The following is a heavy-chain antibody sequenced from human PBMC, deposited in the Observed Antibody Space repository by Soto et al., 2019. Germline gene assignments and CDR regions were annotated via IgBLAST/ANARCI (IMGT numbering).Heavy chain of an antibody. J-gene: IGHJ6*02. CDR3: ARDNSVYYYGMDV. Sequence: EVQLVESGGGLIQPGGSLRLSCAASGFTVSSNYMSWVRQAPGKGLEWVSVIYSGGSTYYADSVKGRFTISRDNSKNTLYLQMNSLRAEDTAVYYCARDNSVYYYGMDVWGQGTTVTVSS. D-gene: IGHD5-18*01. CDR1: GFTVSSNY. CDR2: IYSGGST. V-gene: IGHV3-53*01.